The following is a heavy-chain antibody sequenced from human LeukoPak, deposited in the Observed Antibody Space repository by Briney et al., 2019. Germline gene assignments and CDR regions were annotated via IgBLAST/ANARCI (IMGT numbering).Heavy chain of an antibody. CDR3: SRESGPFSPFGF. CDR2: ISLRGLT. V-gene: IGHV4-4*02. Sequence: SGTLSLTCGVSGGSISGTNWWSWVRQPPGQGLEWIGEISLRGLTNYNPSLRSRRTMSLDESKNQVSLNLTSVTAADTAVYYCSRESGPFSPFGFWGQGTLVSVHS. CDR1: GGSISGTNW. D-gene: IGHD1-26*01. J-gene: IGHJ4*02.